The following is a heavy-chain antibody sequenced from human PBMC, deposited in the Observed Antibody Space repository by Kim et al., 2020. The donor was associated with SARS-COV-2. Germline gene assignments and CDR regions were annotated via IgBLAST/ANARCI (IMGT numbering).Heavy chain of an antibody. V-gene: IGHV3-33*01. CDR1: GFTFSSYG. CDR2: IWYDGSNK. CDR3: AREYGVREWLVPFLDY. J-gene: IGHJ4*02. D-gene: IGHD6-19*01. Sequence: GGSLRLSCAASGFTFSSYGMHWVRQAPGKGLEWVAVIWYDGSNKYYADSVKGRFTISRDNSKNTLYLQMNSLRAEDTAVYYCAREYGVREWLVPFLDYWGQGTLVTVSS.